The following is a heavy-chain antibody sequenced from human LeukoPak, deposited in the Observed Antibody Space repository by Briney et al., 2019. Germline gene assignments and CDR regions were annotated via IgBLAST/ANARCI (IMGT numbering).Heavy chain of an antibody. CDR2: INPNSGGT. V-gene: IGHV1-2*02. D-gene: IGHD6-13*01. J-gene: IGHJ4*02. CDR1: GYTFTSYG. CDR3: ARGARYSSSWGL. Sequence: ASVKVSCKASGYTFTSYGISWVRQAPGQGLEWMGWINPNSGGTNYAQKFQGRVTMTRDTSISTAYMELSRLRSDDTAVYYCARGARYSSSWGLWGQGTLVTVSS.